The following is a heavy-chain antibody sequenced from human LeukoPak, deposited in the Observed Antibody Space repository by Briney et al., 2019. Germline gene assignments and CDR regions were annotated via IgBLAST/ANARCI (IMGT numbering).Heavy chain of an antibody. CDR1: GCRFTTNW. V-gene: IGHV5-51*01. Sequence: GEALKISCQGSGCRFTTNWIGCGRQMPGKGLEGMGGIYPGDSDTRYSPSFQGQVTISADKSTSTAYLQWSTLKASDTAMYSCVRRLGGGNFDYWGQGTLVTVSS. CDR3: VRRLGGGNFDY. J-gene: IGHJ4*02. CDR2: IYPGDSDT. D-gene: IGHD4-23*01.